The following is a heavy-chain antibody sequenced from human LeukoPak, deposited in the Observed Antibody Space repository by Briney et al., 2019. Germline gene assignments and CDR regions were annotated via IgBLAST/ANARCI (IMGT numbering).Heavy chain of an antibody. CDR3: AKGFPVATWAFDI. J-gene: IGHJ3*02. Sequence: PGGSLRLSCAASGFTFSSYWMSWVRQAPGKGLEWVANIKQDGSEKYYVDSVEGRFTISRDNAKNSLYLQMNSLRAEDTAVYYCAKGFPVATWAFDIWGQGTMVTVSS. D-gene: IGHD2-2*01. CDR1: GFTFSSYW. V-gene: IGHV3-7*01. CDR2: IKQDGSEK.